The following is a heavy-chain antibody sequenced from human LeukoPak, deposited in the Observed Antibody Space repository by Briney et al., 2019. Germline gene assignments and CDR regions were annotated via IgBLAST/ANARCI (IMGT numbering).Heavy chain of an antibody. CDR1: GFTFDDYA. D-gene: IGHD6-13*01. V-gene: IGHV3-9*01. CDR3: AKEGEGYSRNWLYYYYYMDV. CDR2: ISWNSGTI. Sequence: GGSLRLSCAASGFTFDDYAMHWVRQAPGKGLEWVSCISWNSGTIGYADSVKGRFTISRDNAKNSLHLQMNSLRAEDTALYYCAKEGEGYSRNWLYYYYYMDVWGKGTTVTISS. J-gene: IGHJ6*03.